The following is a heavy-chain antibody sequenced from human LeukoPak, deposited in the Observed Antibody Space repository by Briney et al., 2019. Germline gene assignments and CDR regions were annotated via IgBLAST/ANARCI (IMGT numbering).Heavy chain of an antibody. D-gene: IGHD1-26*01. CDR1: GFTFSGYA. J-gene: IGHJ4*02. V-gene: IGHV3-23*01. CDR3: AKSLDYSGSYPFDY. Sequence: GGSLRLSCAASGFTFSGYAMTWVRQAPEKGLEWVSTINAGGDSTYYADSVKGRFTISRDNSKNTLYLQMNSLRAEDTAVYYCAKSLDYSGSYPFDYWGQGTLVTVSS. CDR2: INAGGDST.